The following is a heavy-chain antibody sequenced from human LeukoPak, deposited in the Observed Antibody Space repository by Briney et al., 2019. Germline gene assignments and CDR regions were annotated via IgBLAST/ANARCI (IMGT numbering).Heavy chain of an antibody. D-gene: IGHD4-17*01. J-gene: IGHJ2*01. Sequence: SETLSLSCTVSGGSISSGGYYWSWIRQHPGKGLEWIGYIYYSGSTYYNPSLKSRVTISVDTSKNQFSLTLSSVTAADTAVYYCASSSGDYNWYFDLWGRGTLVTVSS. CDR1: GGSISSGGYY. V-gene: IGHV4-31*03. CDR2: IYYSGST. CDR3: ASSSGDYNWYFDL.